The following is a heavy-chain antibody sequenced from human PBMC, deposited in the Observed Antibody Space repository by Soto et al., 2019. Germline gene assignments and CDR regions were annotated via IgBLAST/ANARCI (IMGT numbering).Heavy chain of an antibody. Sequence: QVQLVESGGGVVQPGRSLRLSCAASGFTFSSYGMHWVRQAPGKGLECVAVIWYDGSNKYYADSVKGRFTISRDNSKNTLYLQMNSLRAEDTAVYYCARGYCSSTRCYALYYYYMDVWGKGTTVTVSS. CDR2: IWYDGSNK. CDR1: GFTFSSYG. CDR3: ARGYCSSTRCYALYYYYMDV. D-gene: IGHD2-2*01. J-gene: IGHJ6*03. V-gene: IGHV3-33*01.